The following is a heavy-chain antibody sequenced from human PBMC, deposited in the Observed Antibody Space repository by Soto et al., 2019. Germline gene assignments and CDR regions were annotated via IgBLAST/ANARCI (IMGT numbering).Heavy chain of an antibody. CDR1: GFTFSSYA. Sequence: VGSLRLSCAASGFTFSSYAMHWVRQAPGKGLEWVAVISYDGSNKYYADSVKGRFTISRDNSKNTLYLQMNSLRAEDTAVYYCARAVLVGYSYGSHYYYYGMDVWGQGTTVTVSS. CDR2: ISYDGSNK. D-gene: IGHD5-18*01. CDR3: ARAVLVGYSYGSHYYYYGMDV. J-gene: IGHJ6*02. V-gene: IGHV3-30-3*01.